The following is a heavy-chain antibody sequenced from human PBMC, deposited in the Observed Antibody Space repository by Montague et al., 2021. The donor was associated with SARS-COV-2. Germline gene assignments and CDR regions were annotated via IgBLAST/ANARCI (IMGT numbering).Heavy chain of an antibody. CDR3: ASSLVWFEIDY. J-gene: IGHJ4*02. Sequence: SLRLSCAASGFTISSYAMHWVRQAPGKGLEWVAVISYGGSNKYYADSVKGRFTISRDNSKNTLYLQMNSLRAEDTAVYYCASSLVWFEIDYWGQGTLVTVSS. CDR1: GFTISSYA. V-gene: IGHV3-30*04. CDR2: ISYGGSNK. D-gene: IGHD3-10*01.